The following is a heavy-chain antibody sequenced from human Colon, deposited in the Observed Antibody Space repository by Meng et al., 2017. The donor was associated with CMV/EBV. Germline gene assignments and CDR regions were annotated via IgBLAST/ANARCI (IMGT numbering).Heavy chain of an antibody. CDR2: MTPSSGYP. CDR1: GYTFTDSD. Sequence: ASVKVSCKTSGYTFTDSDVNWVRQAAGQGLEWMGWMTPSSGYPGYAPKFQGRVTMTRDTSTNTAYMELSGLTSEDTAVYYCARGGGGTSSDYWGQGTLVTVSS. D-gene: IGHD6-6*01. CDR3: ARGGGGTSSDY. J-gene: IGHJ4*01. V-gene: IGHV1-8*01.